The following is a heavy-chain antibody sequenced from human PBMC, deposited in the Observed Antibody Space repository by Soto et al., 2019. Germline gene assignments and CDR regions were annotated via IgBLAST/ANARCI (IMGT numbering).Heavy chain of an antibody. J-gene: IGHJ4*02. CDR2: INGGNGGT. Sequence: EVQLLESGGGLVQPGGSLRLSCAASGFTFVNYAMTWVRQAPGKGLEWVSTINGGNGGTDYADSVKGRFTISRDNYHKTLPLNISRTISEDRAMYCCARPDVKPVATITTLIACWGQGTLVNAS. V-gene: IGHV3-23*01. CDR1: GFTFVNYA. D-gene: IGHD2-21*02. CDR3: ARPDVKPVATITTLIAC.